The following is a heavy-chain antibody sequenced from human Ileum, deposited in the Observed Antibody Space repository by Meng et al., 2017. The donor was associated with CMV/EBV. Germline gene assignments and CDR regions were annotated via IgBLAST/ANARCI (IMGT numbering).Heavy chain of an antibody. CDR2: MYYSGNT. Sequence: SETLSLTCTVSGGPISGYSWSWIRQPPGKGLEWLGYMYYSGNTTYNPSIESRVTISFDTYKKQFCLNLRSVPAADTAGYYCWRVGKDRSGGDCSFDHWGQGTLVTVSS. D-gene: IGHD2-21*01. J-gene: IGHJ4*02. V-gene: IGHV4-59*01. CDR1: GGPISGYS. CDR3: WRVGKDRSGGDCSFDH.